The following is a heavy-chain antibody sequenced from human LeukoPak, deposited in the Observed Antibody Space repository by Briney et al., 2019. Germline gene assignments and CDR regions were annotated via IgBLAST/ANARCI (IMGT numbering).Heavy chain of an antibody. D-gene: IGHD3-10*01. Sequence: PSETLSLTCTVSGGSISSYYWSWIRQPPGKGLEWIGYIYYSGSTNYNPSLKSRVTISVDTSKNQFSLKLSSVTAADTAVYYCARGVWFGESHYYYYYMDVWGKGTTVTISS. J-gene: IGHJ6*03. V-gene: IGHV4-59*01. CDR1: GGSISSYY. CDR3: ARGVWFGESHYYYYYMDV. CDR2: IYYSGST.